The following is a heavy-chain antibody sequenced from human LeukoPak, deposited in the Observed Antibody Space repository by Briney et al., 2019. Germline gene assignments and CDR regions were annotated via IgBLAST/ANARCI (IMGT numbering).Heavy chain of an antibody. CDR2: ISGSGGST. CDR3: ARAYSNYPRWDYYGMDV. D-gene: IGHD4-11*01. V-gene: IGHV3-23*01. J-gene: IGHJ6*02. Sequence: GGSLRLSCAASGFTFSSYAMSWVRQAPGKGLEWVSAISGSGGSTYYADSVKGRFTISRDNSKNTLYLQMNSLRAEDTAVYYCARAYSNYPRWDYYGMDVWGQGTTVTVSS. CDR1: GFTFSSYA.